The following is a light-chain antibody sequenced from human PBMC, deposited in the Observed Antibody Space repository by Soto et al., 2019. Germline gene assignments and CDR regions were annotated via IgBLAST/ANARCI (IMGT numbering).Light chain of an antibody. J-gene: IGKJ5*01. CDR1: QSVSSN. Sequence: EIVMTQSPATLSVSPGERATLSCRASQSVSSNLAWYQQKPGQAPRLLIYGASTRATGFPARFSGSGSGTEFTLTISSLQSEDFAVYCCQQYNNWPITFGQGTRLEIK. CDR3: QQYNNWPIT. V-gene: IGKV3-15*01. CDR2: GAS.